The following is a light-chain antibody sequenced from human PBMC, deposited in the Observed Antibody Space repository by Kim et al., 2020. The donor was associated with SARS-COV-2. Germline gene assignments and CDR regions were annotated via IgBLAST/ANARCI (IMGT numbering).Light chain of an antibody. J-gene: IGLJ3*02. CDR2: GKN. CDR3: NSRDSSGIHWL. CDR1: SLRSYY. V-gene: IGLV3-19*01. Sequence: SSELTQDPAVSVALGQTVRITCQGDSLRSYYASWYQQKPGQAPVLVIYGKNNRPSGIPDRFSGSSSGNTASLTITGAQAEDEADYYCNSRDSSGIHWLFGGGTQLTVL.